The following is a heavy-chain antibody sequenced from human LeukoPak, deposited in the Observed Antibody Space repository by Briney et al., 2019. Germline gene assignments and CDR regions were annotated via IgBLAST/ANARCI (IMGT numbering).Heavy chain of an antibody. J-gene: IGHJ4*02. CDR3: AKDPHPYGDSVGGYHFDY. CDR1: GFTFTNHD. CDR2: ISGSGENT. D-gene: IGHD4-17*01. Sequence: PGGSLRLSCAASGFTFTNHDMGWVRQAPGRGLEWVSRISGSGENTYYADSVKGRFTISRDNPRNTLNLALNSLRAEDTAVYYCAKDPHPYGDSVGGYHFDYWGQGTLVTVSS. V-gene: IGHV3-23*01.